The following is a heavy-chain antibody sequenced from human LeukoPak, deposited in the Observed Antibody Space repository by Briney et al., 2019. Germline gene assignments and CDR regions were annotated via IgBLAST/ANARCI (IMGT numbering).Heavy chain of an antibody. V-gene: IGHV3-21*01. J-gene: IGHJ4*02. CDR1: GFTVSSNY. CDR2: ISSSSSYI. CDR3: ARKRGYSYGAFDY. D-gene: IGHD5-18*01. Sequence: GGSLRLSCAASGFTVSSNYMSWVRQAPGKGLEWVSSISSSSSYIYYADSVKGRFTISRDNAKNSLYLQMNSLRAEDTAVYYCARKRGYSYGAFDYWGQGTLVTVSS.